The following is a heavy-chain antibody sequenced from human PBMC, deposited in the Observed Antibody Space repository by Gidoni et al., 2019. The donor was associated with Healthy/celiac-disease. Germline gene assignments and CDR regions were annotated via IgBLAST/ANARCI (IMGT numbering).Heavy chain of an antibody. J-gene: IGHJ5*02. CDR3: ARSNTYYYGSGSYYKGEWFDP. CDR1: GGSFSGYY. Sequence: QVQLQQLGAGLLKPSETLSLTCAVYGGSFSGYYWSWIRQPPVKGREWIGEINHSGSTNYNPSLKSRVTISVDTSKNQFSLKLSSVTAADTAVYYCARSNTYYYGSGSYYKGEWFDPWGQGTLVTVSS. D-gene: IGHD3-10*01. CDR2: INHSGST. V-gene: IGHV4-34*01.